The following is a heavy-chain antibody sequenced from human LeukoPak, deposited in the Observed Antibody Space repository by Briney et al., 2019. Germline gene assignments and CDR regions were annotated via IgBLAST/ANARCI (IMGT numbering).Heavy chain of an antibody. Sequence: SETLSLTCTVSGGSISSYYWSWIRQPPGKGLEWIGYIYYSGSTNYNPSLKSRVTISVDTSKNQFSLKLSSVTAADTAVYYCARLAAVPHAFDIWGQGTVVTVSS. V-gene: IGHV4-59*08. D-gene: IGHD1-1*01. CDR2: IYYSGST. J-gene: IGHJ3*02. CDR3: ARLAAVPHAFDI. CDR1: GGSISSYY.